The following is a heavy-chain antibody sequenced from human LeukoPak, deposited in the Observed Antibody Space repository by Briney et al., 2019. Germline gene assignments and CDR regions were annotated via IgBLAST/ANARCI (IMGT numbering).Heavy chain of an antibody. Sequence: GGSLRLSCAASGFTFSSYAMSWVRQAPGKGLEWVANIKQDGSEKYYVDSVKGRFTISRDNAKNSLYLQMNSLRAEDTAVYYCARVMGRLVRTWYFDLWGRGTLVTVSS. CDR1: GFTFSSYA. CDR2: IKQDGSEK. V-gene: IGHV3-7*01. CDR3: ARVMGRLVRTWYFDL. D-gene: IGHD3-9*01. J-gene: IGHJ2*01.